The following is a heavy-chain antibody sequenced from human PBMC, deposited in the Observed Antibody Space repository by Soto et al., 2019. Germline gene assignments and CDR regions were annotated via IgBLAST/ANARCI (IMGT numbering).Heavy chain of an antibody. J-gene: IGHJ6*02. D-gene: IGHD6-6*01. CDR2: IIPIFGTA. CDR1: GGTFSSYA. CDR3: AKTIAARLNSYYYYYGMDV. Sequence: SVKVSCKASGGTFSSYAISWVRQAPGQGLEWMGGIIPIFGTANYAQKFQGRVTITADESTSTAHMELSSLRSEDTAVYYCAKTIAARLNSYYYYYGMDVWGQGTTVTVSS. V-gene: IGHV1-69*13.